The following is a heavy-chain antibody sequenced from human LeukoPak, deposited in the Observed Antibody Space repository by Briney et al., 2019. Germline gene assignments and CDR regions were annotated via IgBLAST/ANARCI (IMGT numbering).Heavy chain of an antibody. CDR3: AKDSNPAGYYYMDV. CDR2: IWYDGSNK. Sequence: PGGSLRLSCAASGFTFSTYGMYWVRQAPGKGLDWVAVIWYDGSNKYYADSVKGRFTISRDNSKNTLYLQMSSLRAEDTAVYYCAKDSNPAGYYYMDVWGKGTTVTVSS. V-gene: IGHV3-33*06. CDR1: GFTFSTYG. D-gene: IGHD1-14*01. J-gene: IGHJ6*03.